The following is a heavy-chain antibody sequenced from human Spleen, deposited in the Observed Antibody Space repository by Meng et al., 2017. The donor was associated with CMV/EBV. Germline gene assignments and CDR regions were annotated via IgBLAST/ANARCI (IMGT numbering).Heavy chain of an antibody. Sequence: GESLRLSCAASGFTFSSYSMHWVRQAPGKGLEWVAVISYDENNKLYADSVKGRYTISRDNSKSTVYLQMNSLRAEDTAVYYCARDFLYVWQHPHHWGQGTLVPSPQ. J-gene: IGHJ5*02. D-gene: IGHD6-13*01. CDR3: ARDFLYVWQHPHH. V-gene: IGHV3-30-3*01. CDR1: GFTFSSYS. CDR2: ISYDENNK.